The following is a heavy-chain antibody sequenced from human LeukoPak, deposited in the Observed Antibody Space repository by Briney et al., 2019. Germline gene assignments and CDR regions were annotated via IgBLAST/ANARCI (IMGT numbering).Heavy chain of an antibody. D-gene: IGHD1-26*01. CDR3: ARDPYSGSYGNYYYYFMDV. CDR2: ISSSSTYI. Sequence: GGSLRLSCAASGFTFSSYSMNWVRQAPGKGLEWVSSISSSSTYIYYADSVKGRFTISRDNAKNSLYLQMNSLRAEDTAVYYCARDPYSGSYGNYYYYFMDVWGKGTTVTISS. J-gene: IGHJ6*03. V-gene: IGHV3-21*01. CDR1: GFTFSSYS.